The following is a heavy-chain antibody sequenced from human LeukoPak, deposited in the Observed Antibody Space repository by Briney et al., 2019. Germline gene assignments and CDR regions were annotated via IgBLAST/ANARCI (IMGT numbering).Heavy chain of an antibody. V-gene: IGHV4-34*01. J-gene: IGHJ5*02. Sequence: SETLSLTCAVYGGSFSGYYWSWIRRPPGKGLEWIGEINHSGSTNYNPSLKSRVTISVDTSKNQFSLKLSSVTAADTAVYYCARLYSSGWYGPNWFDPWGQGTLVTVSS. CDR2: INHSGST. CDR3: ARLYSSGWYGPNWFDP. CDR1: GGSFSGYY. D-gene: IGHD6-19*01.